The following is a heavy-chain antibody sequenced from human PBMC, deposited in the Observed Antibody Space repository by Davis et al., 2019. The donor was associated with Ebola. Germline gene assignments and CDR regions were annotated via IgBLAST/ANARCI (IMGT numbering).Heavy chain of an antibody. J-gene: IGHJ4*02. Sequence: ASVKVSCKASGYTFTGYYMHWVRQATGQGLEWMGWMNPNSGNTGYAQKFQGRVTMTRENSMSTAYMELSSLRSEDTAVYYCASTNFYDTSAYKFGLIDSWGPGTLVTVSS. CDR3: ASTNFYDTSAYKFGLIDS. V-gene: IGHV1-8*02. CDR2: MNPNSGNT. CDR1: GYTFTGYY. D-gene: IGHD3-22*01.